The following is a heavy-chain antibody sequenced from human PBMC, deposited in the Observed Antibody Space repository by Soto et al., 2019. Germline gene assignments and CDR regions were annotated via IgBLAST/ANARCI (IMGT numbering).Heavy chain of an antibody. CDR2: ISAYNGNT. D-gene: IGHD5-18*01. V-gene: IGHV1-18*01. CDR1: CYTFTSYG. Sequence: VSCKASCYTFTSYGISWVRQAPGRGLEWMGWISAYNGNTNYAQKLQGRVTMTTDTSTSTAYMELRSLRSDDTAVYYCARFLEEAMVLTPEKRENWFDPWGQGTLVTVSS. J-gene: IGHJ5*02. CDR3: ARFLEEAMVLTPEKRENWFDP.